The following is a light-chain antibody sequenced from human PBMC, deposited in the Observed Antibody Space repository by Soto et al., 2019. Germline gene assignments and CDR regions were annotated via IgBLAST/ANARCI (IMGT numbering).Light chain of an antibody. V-gene: IGKV1-39*01. CDR2: GAF. J-gene: IGKJ3*01. CDR3: QQTYTAVS. Sequence: DIQMTQSPSSLSASVGDRVTITCRAGQFISKYLNWYQRKPGKAPKLLIFGAFNLEGGVPSRFSGSGSGTEFTLTISGLLPDDFATYICQQTYTAVSFGPGTTVEI. CDR1: QFISKY.